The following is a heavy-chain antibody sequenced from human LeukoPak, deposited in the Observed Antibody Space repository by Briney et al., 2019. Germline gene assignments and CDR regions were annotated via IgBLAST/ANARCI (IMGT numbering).Heavy chain of an antibody. V-gene: IGHV1-46*01. CDR1: GYTFTSYY. CDR2: INPSGGST. CDR3: ARRSNTAMDDY. J-gene: IGHJ4*02. D-gene: IGHD5-18*01. Sequence: ASVKVSCKASGYTFTSYYMHWVRQAPGQGLEWMGIINPSGGSTSYAQKFPGRVTMTRDMSTSTVYMELSSLRSEDTAVYYCARRSNTAMDDYSGPGTLVTVSS.